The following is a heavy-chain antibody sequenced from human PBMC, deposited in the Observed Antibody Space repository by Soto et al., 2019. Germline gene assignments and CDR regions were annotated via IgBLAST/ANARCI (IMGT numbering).Heavy chain of an antibody. V-gene: IGHV4-31*03. Sequence: QVQLQESGPGLVKPSQTLSLTCTVSGGSISSGGYYWSWIRQHPGKGLAWIGYIYYSGSTYYNPSLKSRVTISVDTSKNQFSLKLSSVTAADTAVYYCARESGDGYNSDYYGMDVWGQGTTVTVSS. J-gene: IGHJ6*02. CDR1: GGSISSGGYY. D-gene: IGHD5-12*01. CDR3: ARESGDGYNSDYYGMDV. CDR2: IYYSGST.